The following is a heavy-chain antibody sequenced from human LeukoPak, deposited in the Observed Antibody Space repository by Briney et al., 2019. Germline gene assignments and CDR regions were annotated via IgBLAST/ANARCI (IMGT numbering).Heavy chain of an antibody. D-gene: IGHD2-2*01. J-gene: IGHJ4*02. CDR2: ISSTSSVI. CDR1: GGSISSSS. Sequence: PSETLSLTCTVSGGSISSSSYYWGWIRQPPGKGLEWVSYISSTSSVIYYADSVKGRFTISRDNAKNSLYLQMNSLRAEDTAVYYCARNLPAADYWGQGTLVTVSS. CDR3: ARNLPAADY. V-gene: IGHV3-48*04.